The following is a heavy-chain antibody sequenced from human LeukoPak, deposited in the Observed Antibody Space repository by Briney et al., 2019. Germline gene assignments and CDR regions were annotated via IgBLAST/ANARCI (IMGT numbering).Heavy chain of an antibody. CDR2: INPNNGGT. J-gene: IGHJ4*02. Sequence: GASVKVSCKASGYTFTGYYMHWVRQAPGQGLQWMGWINPNNGGTHLAQKFQGRVIMTRDTSISTAYMKLSTLTSDDTAVYYCARDVLYGSGWGAGYWGQGTLVTVSS. D-gene: IGHD6-19*01. CDR1: GYTFTGYY. V-gene: IGHV1-2*02. CDR3: ARDVLYGSGWGAGY.